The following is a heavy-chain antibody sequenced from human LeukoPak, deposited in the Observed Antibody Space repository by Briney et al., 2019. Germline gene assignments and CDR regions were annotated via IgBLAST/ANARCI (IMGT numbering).Heavy chain of an antibody. V-gene: IGHV1-2*02. J-gene: IGHJ6*03. Sequence: ASVKVSCKASGYSFTGYYTHWVRQAPGQGLEWMGWINPNSGDTNFAQKFQGRVTMTRDTSISTAYMELSRLRSDDTAVYYCARRAGYCSSTSCYAPLYYYYYMDVWGKGTTVTVSS. CDR2: INPNSGDT. CDR3: ARRAGYCSSTSCYAPLYYYYYMDV. D-gene: IGHD2-2*01. CDR1: GYSFTGYY.